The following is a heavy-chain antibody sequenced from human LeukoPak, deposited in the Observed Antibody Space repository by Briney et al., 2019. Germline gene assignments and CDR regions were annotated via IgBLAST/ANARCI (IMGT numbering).Heavy chain of an antibody. J-gene: IGHJ4*02. CDR1: GGSFSSEA. CDR2: IIPIFGTA. V-gene: IGHV1-69*05. D-gene: IGHD2-15*01. CDR3: GRKAGDCGGGSCYSIDY. Sequence: SVKVSCKAFGGSFSSEAISWVRQAPGQGLEWMGGIIPIFGTANYAQKFQGRVTITMDESTTTAYMEVSSLRSEDTAVYYCGRKAGDCGGGSCYSIDYWGQGTLVTVSS.